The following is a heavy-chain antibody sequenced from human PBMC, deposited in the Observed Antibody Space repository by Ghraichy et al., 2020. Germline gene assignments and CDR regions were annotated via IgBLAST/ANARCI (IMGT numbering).Heavy chain of an antibody. CDR2: ISSSSSTI. CDR3: ARSLSYDFWSGYFSTDYYYGMDV. D-gene: IGHD3-3*01. CDR1: GFTFSSYS. V-gene: IGHV3-48*02. J-gene: IGHJ6*02. Sequence: GGSLRLSCAASGFTFSSYSMNWVRQAPGKGLEWVSYISSSSSTIYYADSVKGRFTISRDNAKNSLYLQMNSLRDEDTAVYYCARSLSYDFWSGYFSTDYYYGMDVWGQGTTVTVSS.